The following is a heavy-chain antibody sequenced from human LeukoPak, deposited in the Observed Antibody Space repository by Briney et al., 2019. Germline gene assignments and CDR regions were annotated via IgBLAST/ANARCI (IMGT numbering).Heavy chain of an antibody. CDR1: GFTFSSYE. CDR3: ARGFAGTLFY. Sequence: GRSLRLSCSASGFTFSSYEMNWVRQAPGQGLEWVSYISSSGSTIYYADSVKGRFTISRDNAKNSLYLQMSSLRAEDTAVYYCARGFAGTLFYWGQGTLVTVS. D-gene: IGHD6-13*01. V-gene: IGHV3-48*03. CDR2: ISSSGSTI. J-gene: IGHJ4*02.